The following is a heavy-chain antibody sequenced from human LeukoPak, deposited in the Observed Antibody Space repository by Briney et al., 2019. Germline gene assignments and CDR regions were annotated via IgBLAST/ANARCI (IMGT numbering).Heavy chain of an antibody. Sequence: GRSLRLSCAASGFTFSDYYMSWIRQAPGKGREWVSYIISDGSTIYYAVSVKGRFTISRDNAKNSLYLQMNSLRAEDTAVYYCARVHCSSTSCYRVHFDYWGQGTLVTVSS. CDR2: IISDGSTI. CDR3: ARVHCSSTSCYRVHFDY. J-gene: IGHJ4*02. V-gene: IGHV3-11*01. CDR1: GFTFSDYY. D-gene: IGHD2-2*02.